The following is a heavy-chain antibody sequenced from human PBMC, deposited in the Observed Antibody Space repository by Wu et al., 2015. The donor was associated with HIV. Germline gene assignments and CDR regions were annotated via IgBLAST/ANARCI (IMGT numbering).Heavy chain of an antibody. CDR1: GGSISPYY. CDR2: IYYSGST. V-gene: IGHV4-59*12. CDR3: AREKTSYAGSYYLDS. Sequence: QVQLQESGPGLVKPSETLSLTCNVYGGSISPYYWTWIRQPPGKGLEWIGYIYYSGSTKYNPSLESRVTISIDTSKSQFSLRLSSVTAADTAVYYCAREKTSYAGSYYLDSWGQGTLVTVSS. J-gene: IGHJ4*02. D-gene: IGHD1-26*01.